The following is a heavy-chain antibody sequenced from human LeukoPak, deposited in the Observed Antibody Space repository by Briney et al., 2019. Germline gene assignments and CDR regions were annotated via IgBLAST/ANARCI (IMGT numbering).Heavy chain of an antibody. CDR2: ISGSGGST. CDR3: AFLPTVVTPAAFDI. D-gene: IGHD4-23*01. J-gene: IGHJ3*02. Sequence: GGSLRLSCAASGFTFSSYAMSWVRQAPGKGLEWVSAISGSGGSTYYADSVKGRFTVSRDNSKNTLYLQMNSLRAEVTAVYYCAFLPTVVTPAAFDIWGQGTMVTVSS. V-gene: IGHV3-23*01. CDR1: GFTFSSYA.